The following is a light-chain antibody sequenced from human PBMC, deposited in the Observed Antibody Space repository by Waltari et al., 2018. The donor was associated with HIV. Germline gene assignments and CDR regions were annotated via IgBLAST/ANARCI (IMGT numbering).Light chain of an antibody. CDR1: SNDLGRYDL. CDR2: DVT. J-gene: IGLJ3*02. CDR3: CSYAGITTWV. Sequence: QSALTQPASVSGSPGQSITISCTGTSNDLGRYDLVSWYQHQPGRAPKLLIYDVTNWPSGVSHRCSGSTSGATASLTSSGLQAEDEADYYCCSYAGITTWVFGGGTKVTVL. V-gene: IGLV2-23*02.